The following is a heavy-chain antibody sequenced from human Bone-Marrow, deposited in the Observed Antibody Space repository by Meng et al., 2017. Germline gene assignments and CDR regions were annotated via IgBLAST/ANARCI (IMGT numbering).Heavy chain of an antibody. J-gene: IGHJ4*02. V-gene: IGHV3-9*01. CDR1: GFTFDDYA. D-gene: IGHD1-1*01. CDR3: ARGRYNFDY. Sequence: GGSLRLSCAASGFTFDDYAMHWVRQAPGKGLEWVSGISWNSGSIGYADSVKGRFTISRDNAKNSLYLQMNSLRAEDTALYYCARGRYNFDYWGQGTLVTVSS. CDR2: ISWNSGSI.